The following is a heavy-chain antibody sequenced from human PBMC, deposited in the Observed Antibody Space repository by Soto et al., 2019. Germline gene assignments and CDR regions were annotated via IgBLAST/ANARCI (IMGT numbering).Heavy chain of an antibody. D-gene: IGHD5-12*01. CDR1: GFTFSSYS. Sequence: EVQLVESGGGLVKPGGSLRLSCAASGFTFSSYSMNWVRQAPGKGLEWVSSISSSSSYIYYADSVKGRFTISRDNAKNALYLQMNSLRAEDTAVYYCARAGWLRQFDYWGQGTLVTVSS. CDR3: ARAGWLRQFDY. V-gene: IGHV3-21*01. J-gene: IGHJ4*02. CDR2: ISSSSSYI.